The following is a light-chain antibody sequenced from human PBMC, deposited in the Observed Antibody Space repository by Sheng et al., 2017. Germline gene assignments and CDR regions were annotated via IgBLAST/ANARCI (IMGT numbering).Light chain of an antibody. CDR3: QQYGSSPPYS. CDR1: QTVPRNY. V-gene: IGKV3-20*01. J-gene: IGKJ2*03. CDR2: HAS. Sequence: EIVLTQSPGTLSLSPGERATLSCRASQTVPRNYLAWYQQKPGQAPRLLIYHASSRATGIPDRFSGSGSGTDFTLTISRLEPEDFAVYYCQQYGSSPPYSFGQGTKLEIK.